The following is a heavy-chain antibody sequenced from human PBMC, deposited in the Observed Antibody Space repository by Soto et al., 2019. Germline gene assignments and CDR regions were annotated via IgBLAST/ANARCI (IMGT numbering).Heavy chain of an antibody. CDR2: VNPILSMS. D-gene: IGHD3-16*01. CDR3: ATSYASGYRAFDY. J-gene: IGHJ4*02. CDR1: GDTFSFYT. V-gene: IGHV1-69*02. Sequence: QVQMVQSGAAVKKPGSSVKVSCKASGDTFSFYTINWLRQAPGLGLEWMGRVNPILSMSNYAQKFQGRVTMTADKSTSTAYMELRSLRSEDTAFYYCATSYASGYRAFDYWGQGALVTVSS.